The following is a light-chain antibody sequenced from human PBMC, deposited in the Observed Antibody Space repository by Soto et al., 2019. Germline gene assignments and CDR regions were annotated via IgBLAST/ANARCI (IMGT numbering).Light chain of an antibody. CDR2: DAS. CDR1: QNINNF. Sequence: DIQMTPSPSSLSASVGDRVIITCRASQNINNFLYWYQRKPGKAPNLLIYDASIFQSGVPSRFRGSGRGTDFTSANRRSQPEDVITYYYQQSYTTPWTFGKGTKVEIK. J-gene: IGKJ1*01. CDR3: QQSYTTPWT. V-gene: IGKV1-39*01.